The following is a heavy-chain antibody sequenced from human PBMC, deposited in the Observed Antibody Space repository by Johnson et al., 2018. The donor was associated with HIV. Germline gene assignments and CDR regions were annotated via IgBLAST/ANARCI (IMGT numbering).Heavy chain of an antibody. D-gene: IGHD2-2*01. CDR3: AGDCSSTSCYPDAFDI. CDR1: GFTFSSYG. Sequence: VQLVESGGGVVQPGRSLRLSCAASGFTFSSYGTHWVRQAPGKGLEWVSSISWNSGRIGYADSVKGRFTISRDNAKNALYLPMNSLRAEDTAVYYCAGDCSSTSCYPDAFDIWGQGTMVTVSS. CDR2: ISWNSGRI. J-gene: IGHJ3*02. V-gene: IGHV3-9*01.